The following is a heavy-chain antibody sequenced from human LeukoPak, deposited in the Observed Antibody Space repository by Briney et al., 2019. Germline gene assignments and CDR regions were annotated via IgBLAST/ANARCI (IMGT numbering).Heavy chain of an antibody. CDR2: IYYSGST. Sequence: SETLSLTCTVSGGSISSSSYYWGWIRQPPGKGLEWIGSIYYSGSTYYNPSLKSRVTISVDTSKNQFSLKLSSVTAADTAVYYCARIFYDFWSGYPQNFDYWGQGTLVTVPS. J-gene: IGHJ4*02. V-gene: IGHV4-39*07. CDR3: ARIFYDFWSGYPQNFDY. CDR1: GGSISSSSYY. D-gene: IGHD3-3*01.